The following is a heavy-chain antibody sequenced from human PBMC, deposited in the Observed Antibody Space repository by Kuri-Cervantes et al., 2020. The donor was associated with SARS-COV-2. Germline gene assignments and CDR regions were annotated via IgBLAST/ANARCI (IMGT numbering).Heavy chain of an antibody. CDR3: ASMVRGNYGMDV. V-gene: IGHV3-23*03. CDR1: GFSFSMYW. D-gene: IGHD3-10*01. CDR2: IYSGGSST. Sequence: GGSLRLSCAASGFSFSMYWMSWVRQAPGKGLEWVSVIYSGGSSTYYADSVKGRFTISRDNSKNTLYLQMNSLRAEDTAVYYCASMVRGNYGMDVWGQGTAVTVSS. J-gene: IGHJ6*02.